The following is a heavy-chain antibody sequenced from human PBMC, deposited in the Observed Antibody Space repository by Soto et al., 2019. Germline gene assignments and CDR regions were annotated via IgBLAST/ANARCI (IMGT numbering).Heavy chain of an antibody. J-gene: IGHJ5*02. CDR2: IYWNDDK. CDR3: AHVPYGDSDNWFDP. D-gene: IGHD4-17*01. V-gene: IGHV2-5*01. Sequence: GSGPTLVNPTQTLTLTCTFSGFSLSTSGVGVGWIRQPPGKALDWLALIYWNDDKRYSPSLKSRLSITKDTSKNQVVLTMTNMDPVDTATYYCAHVPYGDSDNWFDPWGQGTLVTVSS. CDR1: GFSLSTSGVG.